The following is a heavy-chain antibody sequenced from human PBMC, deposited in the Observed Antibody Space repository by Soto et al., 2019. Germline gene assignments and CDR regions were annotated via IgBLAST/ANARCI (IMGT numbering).Heavy chain of an antibody. V-gene: IGHV4-34*01. Sequence: SETLSLTCAVYGGSFSGYYWSWIRQPQGKGLEWIGEINHSGSTNYNPSLKSRVTISVDTSKNQFSLKLSSVTAADTAVYYCARSKPVLLWFGESPYFDYWGQGTLVTVSS. J-gene: IGHJ4*02. CDR3: ARSKPVLLWFGESPYFDY. D-gene: IGHD3-10*01. CDR2: INHSGST. CDR1: GGSFSGYY.